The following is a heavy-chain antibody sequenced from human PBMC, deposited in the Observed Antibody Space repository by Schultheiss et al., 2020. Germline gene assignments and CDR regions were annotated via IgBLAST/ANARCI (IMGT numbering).Heavy chain of an antibody. CDR1: GGSFSGYY. Sequence: SETLSLTCAVYGGSFSGYYWSWIRQPPGKGLEWIGYIYYSGSTNYNPSLKSRVTISVDTSKNQVSLKVRSVTAADTAVYYCARSSGWYGNWFDPWGQGTLVTVSS. CDR3: ARSSGWYGNWFDP. J-gene: IGHJ5*02. V-gene: IGHV4-59*01. CDR2: IYYSGST. D-gene: IGHD6-19*01.